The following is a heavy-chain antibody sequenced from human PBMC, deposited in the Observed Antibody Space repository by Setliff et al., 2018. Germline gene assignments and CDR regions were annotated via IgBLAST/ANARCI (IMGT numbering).Heavy chain of an antibody. D-gene: IGHD4-4*01. CDR3: ARADYIRYFYMDA. V-gene: IGHV1-18*01. CDR2: ISGYSGYT. CDR1: GYTFTGYY. Sequence: ASVKVSCKASGYTFTGYYLHWVRQAPGQGLEWMGWISGYSGYTVYAQKLQGRVTLTTDTSTGTAYMELSSLRSEDTAVYYCARADYIRYFYMDAWGKGTTVTVSS. J-gene: IGHJ6*03.